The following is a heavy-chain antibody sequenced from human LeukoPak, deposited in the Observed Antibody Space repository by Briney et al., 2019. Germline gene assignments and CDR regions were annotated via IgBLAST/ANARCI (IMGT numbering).Heavy chain of an antibody. CDR2: INHSGST. CDR1: GGSFSGYY. J-gene: IGHJ6*02. D-gene: IGHD3-3*01. V-gene: IGHV4-34*01. Sequence: PSETLSLTCAVYGGSFSGYYWSWIRQPPGKGLEWIGEINHSGSTNYNPSLKSRVTISVDTSKNQFSLKLSSVTAADTAVYYYARGRRLTIFGVVIPPGYYGMDVWGQGTTVTVSS. CDR3: ARGRRLTIFGVVIPPGYYGMDV.